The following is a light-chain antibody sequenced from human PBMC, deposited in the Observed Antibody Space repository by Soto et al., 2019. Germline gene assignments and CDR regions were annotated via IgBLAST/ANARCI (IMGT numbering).Light chain of an antibody. Sequence: EVVLTQSPATQSVSPGERATLSCRASQIINSNLAWYQQKPGQAPRLLIYGASTRATGIPVRFSGGGSGTELTITISSLQSEDFEVYDCQQYHKWPITFGQGTRLEIK. CDR2: GAS. CDR1: QIINSN. V-gene: IGKV3-15*01. CDR3: QQYHKWPIT. J-gene: IGKJ5*01.